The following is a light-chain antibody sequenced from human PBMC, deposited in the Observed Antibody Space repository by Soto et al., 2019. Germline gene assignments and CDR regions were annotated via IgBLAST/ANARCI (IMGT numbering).Light chain of an antibody. V-gene: IGKV1-27*01. J-gene: IGKJ2*01. CDR3: QNYNSAPYA. Sequence: DIQMTQSPSSLSASVADRVTITCRASQGIYNFVAWYQQKPGKVPALLIYEASTLQSGVPSRFSGRGSGTDFTLTISSLQPEDVATYFCQNYNSAPYAFGQGTKLEIK. CDR1: QGIYNF. CDR2: EAS.